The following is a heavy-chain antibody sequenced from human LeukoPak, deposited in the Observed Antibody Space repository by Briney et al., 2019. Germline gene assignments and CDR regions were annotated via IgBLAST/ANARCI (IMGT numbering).Heavy chain of an antibody. CDR3: ARPNYYGSGSYPH. Sequence: SSETLSLTCAVYGGSFSGYYWSWIRQPPGKGLEWIGEINHSGSTNYNPSLKSRVTISVDTSKNQFSLKLSSVTAADTAVYYCARPNYYGSGSYPHWGQGTLVTVSS. V-gene: IGHV4-34*01. J-gene: IGHJ4*02. CDR1: GGSFSGYY. CDR2: INHSGST. D-gene: IGHD3-10*01.